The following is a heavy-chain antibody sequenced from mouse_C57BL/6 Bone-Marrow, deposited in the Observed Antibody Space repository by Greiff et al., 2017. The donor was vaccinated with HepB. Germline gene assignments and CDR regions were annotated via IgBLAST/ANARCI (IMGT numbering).Heavy chain of an antibody. CDR3: ARRLRRGAWFAY. Sequence: VQLQQSGPELVKPGASVKMSCKASGYTFTDYNMHWVKQSHGKSLEWIGYINPNNGGTSYNQKFKGKATLTVNKSSSTAYMELRSLTSEDSAVYYCARRLRRGAWFAYWGQGTLVTVSA. V-gene: IGHV1-22*01. CDR2: INPNNGGT. D-gene: IGHD2-2*01. J-gene: IGHJ3*01. CDR1: GYTFTDYN.